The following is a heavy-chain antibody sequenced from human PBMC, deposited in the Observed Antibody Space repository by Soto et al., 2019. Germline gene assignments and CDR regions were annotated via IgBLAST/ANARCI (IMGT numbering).Heavy chain of an antibody. Sequence: SETLSLTCAVYGGSFSGYYWSWIRQPPGKGLEWIGEINHSGSTNYNPSLKSRVTISVDTSKNQFSLKLSSVTAADTAVYYCARVKGLQSTSWFDPWGQGTLVTVSS. J-gene: IGHJ5*02. CDR2: INHSGST. CDR3: ARVKGLQSTSWFDP. D-gene: IGHD4-4*01. CDR1: GGSFSGYY. V-gene: IGHV4-34*01.